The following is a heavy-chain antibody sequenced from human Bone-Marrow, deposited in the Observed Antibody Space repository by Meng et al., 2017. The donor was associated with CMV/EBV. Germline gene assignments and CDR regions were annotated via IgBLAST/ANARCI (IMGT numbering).Heavy chain of an antibody. V-gene: IGHV4-34*01. CDR1: GGSLSGYF. CDR2: INHGGST. CDR3: ARGNSDTSGYYGFKP. D-gene: IGHD3-22*01. J-gene: IGHJ5*02. Sequence: SETLSLTCTVYGGSLSGYFWTWIRQPPGKGLEWIGEINHGGSTNSNPSLKSRVTISLDTSKNQLSLKLTSVTAADTAVHYCARGNSDTSGYYGFKPWGQGTLVTVSS.